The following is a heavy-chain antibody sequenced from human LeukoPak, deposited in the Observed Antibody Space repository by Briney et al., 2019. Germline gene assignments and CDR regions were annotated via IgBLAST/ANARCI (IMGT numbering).Heavy chain of an antibody. CDR1: GFTFSDYY. CDR2: VSQSGTTI. CDR3: ARATRDDFGDVHGAFDV. V-gene: IGHV3-11*04. D-gene: IGHD4-17*01. Sequence: GGSLRLSCAASGFTFSDYYMSWVRQAPGKGLEWVSYVSQSGTTIYYADSVKGRFTISRDNAKNSVFLQMNTLRADDTAIYYCARATRDDFGDVHGAFDVWGQGTMVAVSS. J-gene: IGHJ3*01.